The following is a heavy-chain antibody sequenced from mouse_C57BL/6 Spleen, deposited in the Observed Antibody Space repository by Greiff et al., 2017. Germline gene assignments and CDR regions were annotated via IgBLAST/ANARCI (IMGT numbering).Heavy chain of an antibody. CDR3: ARQDGYWFAY. Sequence: EVQRVESGGGLVKPGGSLKLSCAASGFTFSSYTMSWVRQTPEKRLEWVATISGGGGNTYYPDSVKGRFTISRDNAKNTLYLQMSSLRSEDTALYYCARQDGYWFAYWGQGTLVTVSA. V-gene: IGHV5-9*01. CDR2: ISGGGGNT. J-gene: IGHJ3*01. D-gene: IGHD2-3*01. CDR1: GFTFSSYT.